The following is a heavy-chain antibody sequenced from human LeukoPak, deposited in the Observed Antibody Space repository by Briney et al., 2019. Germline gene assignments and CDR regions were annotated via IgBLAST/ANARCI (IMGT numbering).Heavy chain of an antibody. J-gene: IGHJ5*02. Sequence: GASVKVSCKASGGTFSSYAISWVRQAPGQGLEWMGGIIPIFGTANYAQKFQGRVTITADESTSTAYMELSSLRSEDTAVYYCARESATCGGSCYWFDPWGQGTLVTVSS. CDR3: ARESATCGGSCYWFDP. D-gene: IGHD2-15*01. CDR2: IIPIFGTA. CDR1: GGTFSSYA. V-gene: IGHV1-69*13.